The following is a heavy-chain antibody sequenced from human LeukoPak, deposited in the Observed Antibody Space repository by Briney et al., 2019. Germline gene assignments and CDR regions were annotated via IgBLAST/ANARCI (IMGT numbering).Heavy chain of an antibody. V-gene: IGHV3-74*01. D-gene: IGHD6-19*01. J-gene: IGHJ4*02. CDR3: AIAVASTQADY. CDR2: INSDGSST. Sequence: TGGSLRLSCAASGFTFSSYWMHWVRQAPGKGLLWVSRINSDGSSTSYADSVKGRFTISRDNAKNTLYLQMNSLRAEDTAVYYCAIAVASTQADYWGQGTLVTVSS. CDR1: GFTFSSYW.